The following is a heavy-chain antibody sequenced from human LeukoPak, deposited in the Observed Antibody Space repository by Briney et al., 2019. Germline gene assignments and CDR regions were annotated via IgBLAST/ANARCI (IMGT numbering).Heavy chain of an antibody. J-gene: IGHJ5*02. D-gene: IGHD6-19*01. Sequence: SETLSLTCAVYGGSFSGYYWSWIRQPPGKGLEWIGEINHSGSTNYNPSLKSRVTISVDTSKNQFSLKLSSVTAADTAVYYCARGPVAGKGSNWFDPWGQGTLVTVCS. CDR3: ARGPVAGKGSNWFDP. V-gene: IGHV4-34*01. CDR1: GGSFSGYY. CDR2: INHSGST.